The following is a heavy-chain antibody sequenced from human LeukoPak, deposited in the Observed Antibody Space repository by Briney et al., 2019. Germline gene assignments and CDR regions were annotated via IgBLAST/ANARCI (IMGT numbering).Heavy chain of an antibody. CDR3: ARVDRGGLYWYYDL. D-gene: IGHD3-10*01. V-gene: IGHV1-2*06. CDR2: INPNSGGT. CDR1: GYTFTSYY. Sequence: ASVKVSCKASGYTFTSYYMHWVRQAPGQGLEWMGRINPNSGGTNYAQKFQGRVTMTRDTSISTAYMELSRLRSDDTAVYYCARVDRGGLYWYYDLWGRGTLVTVSS. J-gene: IGHJ2*01.